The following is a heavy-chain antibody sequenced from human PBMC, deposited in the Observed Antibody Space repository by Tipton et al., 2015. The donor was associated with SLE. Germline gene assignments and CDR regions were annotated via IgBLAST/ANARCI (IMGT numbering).Heavy chain of an antibody. CDR2: ISYDGSDK. D-gene: IGHD6-19*01. CDR1: GFTFGSYG. V-gene: IGHV3-30*18. Sequence: SLRLSCEASGFTFGSYGFHWVRQAPGKGLEWVAFISYDGSDKTYADSVKGRYIISRDKTKNTVYLQMNALRAEDTAVYYCAKAIAVAGPFDFWGQGTLVTVSS. CDR3: AKAIAVAGPFDF. J-gene: IGHJ4*02.